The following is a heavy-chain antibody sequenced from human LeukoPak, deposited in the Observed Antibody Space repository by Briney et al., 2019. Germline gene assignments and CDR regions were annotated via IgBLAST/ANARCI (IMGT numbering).Heavy chain of an antibody. CDR3: ATLYGDYDYYYYYMDV. D-gene: IGHD4-17*01. V-gene: IGHV3-48*03. CDR2: ISSSGSTI. Sequence: GGSLRLSCAASGFTFSSYEMNWVRQAPGEGLEWVSYISSSGSTIYYADSVKGRFTISRDNAKNSLYLQMNSLRAEDTAVYYCATLYGDYDYYYYYMDVWGKGTTVTVSS. CDR1: GFTFSSYE. J-gene: IGHJ6*03.